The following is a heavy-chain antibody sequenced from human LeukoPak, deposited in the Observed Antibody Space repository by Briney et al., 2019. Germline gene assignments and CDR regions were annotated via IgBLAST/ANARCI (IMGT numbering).Heavy chain of an antibody. CDR2: ISSGGTTI. Sequence: GGSLGLSCAASGFTFSSYEMNWVRQAPGKGLEWVSYISSGGTTIYYADSVKGRFTISRDNAKNSLDLQMTSLRAEDTAVYYCARDQGFGCSGGRCYYYYGMDVWGQGTTVTVSS. J-gene: IGHJ6*02. D-gene: IGHD2-15*01. CDR3: ARDQGFGCSGGRCYYYYGMDV. V-gene: IGHV3-48*03. CDR1: GFTFSSYE.